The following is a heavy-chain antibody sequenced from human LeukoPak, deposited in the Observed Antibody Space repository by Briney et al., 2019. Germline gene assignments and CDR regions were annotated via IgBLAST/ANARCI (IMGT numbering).Heavy chain of an antibody. CDR2: INSDGSST. J-gene: IGHJ3*02. CDR3: AGPTRLRSFDAFDI. V-gene: IGHV3-74*01. CDR1: GFTFSSYW. Sequence: RTGGSLRLSCAASGFTFSSYWMHWVRQAPGKGLVWVSRINSDGSSTSYADSVKGRFTISRDNAKNTLYLQMNSLRAEDTAVYYCAGPTRLRSFDAFDIWGQGTMVTVSS. D-gene: IGHD4-17*01.